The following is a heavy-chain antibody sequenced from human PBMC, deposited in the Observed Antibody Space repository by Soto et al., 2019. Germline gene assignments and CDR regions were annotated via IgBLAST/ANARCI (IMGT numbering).Heavy chain of an antibody. V-gene: IGHV3-21*01. CDR1: GFTFSSYS. CDR3: ARDLDGSSTSGYYYYYMDV. J-gene: IGHJ6*03. Sequence: GGSLRLSCAASGFTFSSYSMNWVRQAPGKGLEWVSSISSSSSYIYYADSVKGRFTISRDNAKNSLYLQMNSLRAEDTAVYYCARDLDGSSTSGYYYYYMDVWGKGTTVTVSS. CDR2: ISSSSSYI. D-gene: IGHD6-6*01.